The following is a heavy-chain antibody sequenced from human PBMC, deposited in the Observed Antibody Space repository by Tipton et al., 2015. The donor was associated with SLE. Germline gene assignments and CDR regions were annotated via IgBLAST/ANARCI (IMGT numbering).Heavy chain of an antibody. CDR2: ISWNSDSI. V-gene: IGHV3-9*01. CDR3: AKDSSGWAGPSLYNDSPLGHAFDI. J-gene: IGHJ3*02. CDR1: GFTFDDYA. D-gene: IGHD3-22*01. Sequence: RSLRLSCAASGFTFDDYAMHWVRQAPGKGLEWVSSISWNSDSIGYADSVKGRFTISRDNGKNSLYLQMNSLRVEDTALYYCAKDSSGWAGPSLYNDSPLGHAFDIWGQGTMVTVSS.